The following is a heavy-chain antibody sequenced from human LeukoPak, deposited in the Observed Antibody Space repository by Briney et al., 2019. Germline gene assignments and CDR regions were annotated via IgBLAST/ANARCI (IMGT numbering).Heavy chain of an antibody. CDR3: ARLSRDGYNPRDY. V-gene: IGHV3-21*05. Sequence: PGGSLRLSCAASGFTFSSYAMHWVRQAPGKGLEWASYISSSSSYTNCADSVKGRFTISRDNAKNSLYLQMNSLRAEDTAVYYCARLSRDGYNPRDYWGQGTLVTVSS. J-gene: IGHJ4*02. CDR2: ISSSSSYT. D-gene: IGHD5-24*01. CDR1: GFTFSSYA.